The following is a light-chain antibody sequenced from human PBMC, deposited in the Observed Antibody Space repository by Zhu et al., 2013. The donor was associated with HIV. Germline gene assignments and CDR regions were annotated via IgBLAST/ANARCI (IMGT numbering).Light chain of an antibody. V-gene: IGKV3-20*01. CDR1: QSVSSSY. CDR3: QQYATSSLT. CDR2: GAS. J-gene: IGKJ4*01. Sequence: EIVLTQSPGTLSLSPGERATLSCTASQSVSSSYLTWYQQRPGQAPRLLIFGASSRASGIPDRFSGSGSGTDFTLTISRLEPEDFAVYFCQQYATSSLTFGGGTKVEI.